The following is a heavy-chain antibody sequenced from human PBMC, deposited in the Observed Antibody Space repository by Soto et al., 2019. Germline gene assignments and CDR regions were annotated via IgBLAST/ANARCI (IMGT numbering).Heavy chain of an antibody. Sequence: EASVKVSCKASGYTFTSYGISWVRQAPGQGLEWMGWISAYNGNTNYAQKLQGRVTMTTDTSTSTAYMELRSLRSDDTAVYYCARDPFYYDSSGAFDIWGQGTMVTVSS. CDR3: ARDPFYYDSSGAFDI. D-gene: IGHD3-22*01. V-gene: IGHV1-18*01. CDR1: GYTFTSYG. J-gene: IGHJ3*02. CDR2: ISAYNGNT.